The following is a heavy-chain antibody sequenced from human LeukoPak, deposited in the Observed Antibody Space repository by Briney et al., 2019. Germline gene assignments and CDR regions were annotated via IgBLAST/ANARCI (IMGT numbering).Heavy chain of an antibody. CDR3: ARDSAGGYYYYYMDV. CDR1: GGSISSSSYY. V-gene: IGHV4-39*07. D-gene: IGHD1-26*01. Sequence: SETLSLTCTVSGGSISSSSYYWGWIRQPPGKGLEWIGSIYYSGSTYYNPSLKSRVTISVDTSKNQFSLKLSPVTAADTAVYYCARDSAGGYYYYYMDVWGKGTTVTVSS. J-gene: IGHJ6*03. CDR2: IYYSGST.